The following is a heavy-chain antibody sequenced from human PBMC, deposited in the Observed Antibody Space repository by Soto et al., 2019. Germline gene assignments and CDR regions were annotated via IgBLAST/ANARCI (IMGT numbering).Heavy chain of an antibody. V-gene: IGHV3-11*01. J-gene: IGHJ4*02. CDR3: AKGGEYYDFWSGYYQIEY. Sequence: PGGSLRLSCAASGFTFSDYYMSWIRQAPGKGLEWISYISRSSSTIYYADSVKGRFTISRDNAKNSLYLQMNSLRAEDTAVYYCAKGGEYYDFWSGYYQIEYWGQGTLVTVSS. CDR2: ISRSSSTI. CDR1: GFTFSDYY. D-gene: IGHD3-3*01.